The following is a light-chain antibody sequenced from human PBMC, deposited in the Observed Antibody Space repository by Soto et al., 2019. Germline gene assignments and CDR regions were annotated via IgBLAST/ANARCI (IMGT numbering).Light chain of an antibody. CDR3: QQYNTFSRT. CDR2: DAS. CDR1: QSISNW. V-gene: IGKV1-5*01. J-gene: IGKJ1*01. Sequence: DIQMTQSPSTLSASVGDRVTITCRASQSISNWLAWYQQKPGRAPKPLIFDASTLRTGVPSRFSGSGSGSEFTLTISSLQPDDFATYYCQQYNTFSRTFGQGTKVDIK.